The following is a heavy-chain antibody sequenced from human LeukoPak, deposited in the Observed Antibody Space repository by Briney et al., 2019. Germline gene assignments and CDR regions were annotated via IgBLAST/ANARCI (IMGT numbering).Heavy chain of an antibody. CDR1: GFTFSSYS. CDR3: AKDHIVVVPAAKYNWFDP. Sequence: PGGSLRLSCAASGFTFSSYSMNWVRQAPGKGLEWVAFIRYDGSNKYYADSVKGRFTISRDNSKNTLYLQMNSLRAEDTAVYYCAKDHIVVVPAAKYNWFDPWGQGTLVTVSS. V-gene: IGHV3-30*02. J-gene: IGHJ5*02. CDR2: IRYDGSNK. D-gene: IGHD2-2*01.